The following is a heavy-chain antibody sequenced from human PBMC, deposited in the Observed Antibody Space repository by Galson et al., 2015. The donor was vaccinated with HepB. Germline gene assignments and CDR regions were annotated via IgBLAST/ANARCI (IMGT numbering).Heavy chain of an antibody. CDR3: ATSDLGMAPSDY. J-gene: IGHJ4*02. CDR2: FNPEEEET. Sequence: SVKVSCKVSGYTLNEVSIHWVRQAPGKGLEWMGGFNPEEEETIYAQKFQGRVTMTEDRSTDTGYMELTSLRSDDTAVYFCATSDLGMAPSDYWGQGTLVTVSS. CDR1: GYTLNEVS. D-gene: IGHD7-27*01. V-gene: IGHV1-24*01.